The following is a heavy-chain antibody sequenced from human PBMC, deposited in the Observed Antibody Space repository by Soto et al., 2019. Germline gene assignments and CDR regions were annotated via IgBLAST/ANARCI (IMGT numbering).Heavy chain of an antibody. J-gene: IGHJ4*02. Sequence: PGGSLRLSCGASGFIFSDCSMSWVRQAPGKGLEWVSGLSVSGSRYYADSVKGRFTVSRDNSKNTLYLQMNSLRADDTAVYYCAKDAGLAVAGRGVFDYWGQGTVVTVSS. CDR1: GFIFSDCS. CDR2: LSVSGSR. CDR3: AKDAGLAVAGRGVFDY. D-gene: IGHD6-19*01. V-gene: IGHV3-23*01.